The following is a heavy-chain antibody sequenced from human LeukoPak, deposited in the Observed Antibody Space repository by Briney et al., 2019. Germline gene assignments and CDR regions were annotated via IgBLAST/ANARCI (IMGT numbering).Heavy chain of an antibody. CDR2: IYHSGST. CDR3: ARDPPTDIFTGYFPPRYYYYGMDV. Sequence: SGTLSLTCAVSGGPISSSNWWSWVRQPPGKGLEWIGEIYHSGSTNYNPSLKSRVTISVDKSKNQFSLKLSSVTAADTAVYYCARDPPTDIFTGYFPPRYYYYGMDVWSQGTTVTVSS. D-gene: IGHD3-9*01. CDR1: GGPISSSNW. V-gene: IGHV4-4*02. J-gene: IGHJ6*02.